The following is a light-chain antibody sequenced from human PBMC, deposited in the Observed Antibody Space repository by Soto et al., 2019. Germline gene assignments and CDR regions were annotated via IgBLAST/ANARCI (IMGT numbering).Light chain of an antibody. CDR1: QYISSH. V-gene: IGKV1-9*01. CDR3: QQVNGYPHT. J-gene: IGKJ2*01. CDR2: AAS. Sequence: DVQLTQSPTFLSASVGDRVTITCRASQYISSHLAWYQQIPGKGPKLLIYAASTLQSGVPSRFSGSGSGTYFTLAISSLQPEDFATYYCQQVNGYPHTFGQGTKLEIK.